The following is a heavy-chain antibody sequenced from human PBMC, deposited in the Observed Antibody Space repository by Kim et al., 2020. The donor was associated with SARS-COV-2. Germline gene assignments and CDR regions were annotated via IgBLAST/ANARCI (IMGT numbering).Heavy chain of an antibody. J-gene: IGHJ6*02. CDR3: ARGEVLLWFGEHDPHVGMDV. CDR2: INHSGST. V-gene: IGHV4-34*01. CDR1: GGSFSGYY. Sequence: SETLSLTCAVYGGSFSGYYWSWIRQPPGKGLEWIGEINHSGSTNYNPSLKSRVTISVDTSKNQFSLKLSSVTAADTAVYYCARGEVLLWFGEHDPHVGMDVWGQGTTVTVSS. D-gene: IGHD3-10*01.